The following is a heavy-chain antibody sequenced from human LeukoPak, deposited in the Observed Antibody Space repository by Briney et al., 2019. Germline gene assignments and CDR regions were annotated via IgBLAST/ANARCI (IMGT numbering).Heavy chain of an antibody. V-gene: IGHV4-59*02. J-gene: IGHJ3*02. CDR2: LHYSGST. CDR1: GDSVSNSY. CDR3: ARTRDSSGDDAFDI. D-gene: IGHD3-22*01. Sequence: PSETLSLTCIVSGDSVSNSYWNWIRQSPGKGLEWIGYLHYSGSTEYNPSLKSRVTISLDTSSNQFSLRLSSVTAADTAAYYCARTRDSSGDDAFDIWGQGTMVTVSS.